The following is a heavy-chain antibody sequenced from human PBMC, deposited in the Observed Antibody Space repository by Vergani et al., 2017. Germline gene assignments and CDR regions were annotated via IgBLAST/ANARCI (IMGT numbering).Heavy chain of an antibody. Sequence: QLQLQESGPGLVKPSETLSLTCTVSGGSLSSSSYYWGWIRQPPGKGLEWIGSIYYSGSTYYNPSLKSRVTISVDTSKNQFSLKLSSVTAADTAVFYCARLTSTIAAAVLWGQGTLVTVSS. D-gene: IGHD6-13*01. J-gene: IGHJ4*02. V-gene: IGHV4-39*01. CDR2: IYYSGST. CDR3: ARLTSTIAAAVL. CDR1: GGSLSSSSYY.